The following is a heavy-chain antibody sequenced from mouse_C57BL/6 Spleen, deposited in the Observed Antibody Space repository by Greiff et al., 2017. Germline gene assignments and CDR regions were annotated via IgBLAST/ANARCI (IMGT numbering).Heavy chain of an antibody. CDR2: ISSGGSYT. V-gene: IGHV5-6*01. CDR3: ARYYGSSPWYFDV. CDR1: GFTFSSYG. J-gene: IGHJ1*03. Sequence: EVQVVESGGDLVKPGGSLKLSCAASGFTFSSYGMSWVRQTPDKRLEWVATISSGGSYTYYPDSVKGRFTISRDNAKNTLYLQMSSLKSEDTAMYYCARYYGSSPWYFDVWGTGTTVTVSS. D-gene: IGHD1-1*01.